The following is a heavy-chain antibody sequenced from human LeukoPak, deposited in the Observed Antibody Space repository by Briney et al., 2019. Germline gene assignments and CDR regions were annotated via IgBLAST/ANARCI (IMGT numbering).Heavy chain of an antibody. CDR3: AKDNGPVGATSSFGYFQH. J-gene: IGHJ1*01. V-gene: IGHV3-9*03. CDR1: GFTFDDYA. CDR2: ISWNSGSI. Sequence: PGRSLRLSCAASGFTFDDYAMHWVRQAPGKGLEWVSGISWNSGSIGYADSVKGRFTISRDNAKNSLYLQMNSLRAEDMALYYCAKDNGPVGATSSFGYFQHWGQGTLVTVSS. D-gene: IGHD1-26*01.